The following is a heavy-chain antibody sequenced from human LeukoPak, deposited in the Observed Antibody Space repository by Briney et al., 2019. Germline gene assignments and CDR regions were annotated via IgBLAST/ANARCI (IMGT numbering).Heavy chain of an antibody. CDR2: MNPNSGNT. CDR1: GYTFTSYD. J-gene: IGHJ4*02. Sequence: ASVKVSCKASGYTFTSYDINWVRRATGQGLEWMGWMNPNSGNTGYAQKFQGRVTMTRSTSISTAYMELSSLRSEDTAVYYCARLGYYDYIWGSYRYTELDYWGQGTLVTVSS. CDR3: ARLGYYDYIWGSYRYTELDY. V-gene: IGHV1-8*01. D-gene: IGHD3-16*02.